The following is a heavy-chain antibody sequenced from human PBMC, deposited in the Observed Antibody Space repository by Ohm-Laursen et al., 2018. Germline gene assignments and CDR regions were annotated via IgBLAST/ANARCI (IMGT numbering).Heavy chain of an antibody. CDR2: LWYDGSNK. CDR3: ARDRTVYGVGNGLDALDV. CDR1: GFTFGAHN. J-gene: IGHJ3*01. V-gene: IGHV3-33*01. Sequence: SLRLSCTVSGFTFGAHNMDWVRQAPGKGLEWVSLLWYDGSNKLYAESVKGRFTISRDTSKKTLYLQMSALSAEDTAVYYCARDRTVYGVGNGLDALDVWGQGTMVTVSS. D-gene: IGHD3-3*01.